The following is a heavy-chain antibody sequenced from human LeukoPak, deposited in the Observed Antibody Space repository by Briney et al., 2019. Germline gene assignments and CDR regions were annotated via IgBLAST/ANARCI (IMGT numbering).Heavy chain of an antibody. D-gene: IGHD1-26*01. J-gene: IGHJ4*02. CDR1: GFTFSRYD. Sequence: GGSLRLSCAASGFTFSRYDMNWVRQASGKGLEWVSSISSGGSHIYYADSLKGRFTISRDNAKNSLYLQMNSLRVEDTAVYYCARDLLASGDYWGQGTLVTVSS. CDR2: ISSGGSHI. V-gene: IGHV3-21*01. CDR3: ARDLLASGDY.